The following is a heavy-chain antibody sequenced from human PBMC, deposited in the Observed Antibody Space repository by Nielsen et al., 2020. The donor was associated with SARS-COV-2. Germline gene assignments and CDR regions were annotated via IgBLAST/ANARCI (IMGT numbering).Heavy chain of an antibody. J-gene: IGHJ6*02. CDR3: TTDLARYYYGSGSYYIDYYYYGMDV. CDR1: GFTFSNAW. V-gene: IGHV3-15*01. D-gene: IGHD3-10*01. Sequence: GESLKISCAASGFTFSNAWMSWVRQAPGKGLEWVGRIKSKTDGGTTDYAAPVKGRFTISRDDSKNTLYLQMNSLKTEDTAVYYCTTDLARYYYGSGSYYIDYYYYGMDVWGQGTTVTVSS. CDR2: IKSKTDGGTT.